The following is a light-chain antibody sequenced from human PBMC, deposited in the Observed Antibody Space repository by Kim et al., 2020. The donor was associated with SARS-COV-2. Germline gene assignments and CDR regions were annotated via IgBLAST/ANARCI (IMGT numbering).Light chain of an antibody. CDR1: QSVSSN. V-gene: IGKV3-15*01. CDR2: GAS. J-gene: IGKJ2*01. Sequence: EIVMTQSPATLSVSPGERATLSCRASQSVSSNLAWYQQKPGQAPRLLIYGASTRATGIPARFSGSGSGTEFTLTISSLQSEDFAVYYCQQYNTWPGLYTFGLGPKL. CDR3: QQYNTWPGLYT.